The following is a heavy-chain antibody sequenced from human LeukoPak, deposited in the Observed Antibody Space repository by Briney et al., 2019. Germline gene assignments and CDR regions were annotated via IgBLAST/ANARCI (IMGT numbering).Heavy chain of an antibody. CDR3: ARVRGELPDY. CDR2: IYTSGST. D-gene: IGHD1-26*01. J-gene: IGHJ4*02. Sequence: SETLSLTCTASGVSIIIYYLSWIRQPPGKGLEWIWRIYTSGSTNYNPSPKSRVNMSVDTSKNQFSLKLSSVTAADTAVYYCARVRGELPDYGGQGNLVTVSS. V-gene: IGHV4-4*07. CDR1: GVSIIIYY.